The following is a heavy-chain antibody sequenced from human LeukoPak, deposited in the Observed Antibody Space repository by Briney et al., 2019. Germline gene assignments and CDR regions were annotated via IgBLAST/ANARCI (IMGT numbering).Heavy chain of an antibody. CDR1: GGSISSSNW. Sequence: SGTLSLTCAVSGGSISSSNWWSWVRQPPGKGLEWIGEIYHSGSTNYNPSLKSRVTISVDESKNQFSLKLSSVTAADTAVYYCARSGSGYSGYDRWFDPWGQGTLVTVSS. D-gene: IGHD5-12*01. J-gene: IGHJ5*02. V-gene: IGHV4-4*02. CDR3: ARSGSGYSGYDRWFDP. CDR2: IYHSGST.